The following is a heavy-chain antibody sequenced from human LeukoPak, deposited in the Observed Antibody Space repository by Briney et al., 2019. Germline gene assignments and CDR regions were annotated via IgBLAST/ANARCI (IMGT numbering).Heavy chain of an antibody. CDR2: IIPIFGSS. CDR1: GGTFNNYA. CDR3: AKDMGYSSSVHDL. J-gene: IGHJ2*01. D-gene: IGHD6-6*01. Sequence: SVKVSCKASGGTFNNYAINWVRQAPGQGLEWMGGIIPIFGSSNYAQKFQGRVTITADESTTTAYMELSSLRSEDTAVYYCAKDMGYSSSVHDLWGRGTLVTVSS. V-gene: IGHV1-69*13.